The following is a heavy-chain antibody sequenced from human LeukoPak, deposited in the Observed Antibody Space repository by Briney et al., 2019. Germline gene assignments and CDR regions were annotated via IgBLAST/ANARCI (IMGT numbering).Heavy chain of an antibody. Sequence: SETLSLTCAVYGGSFSGYYWSWIRQPPGKGLEWIGEINHSGSTNYNPSLKSRVTISVDTSKNQFSLKLSSVTAADTAVYYCARDLPYYDILTGYYTRHFDYWGQGTLVTVSS. J-gene: IGHJ4*02. CDR1: GGSFSGYY. D-gene: IGHD3-9*01. CDR2: INHSGST. CDR3: ARDLPYYDILTGYYTRHFDY. V-gene: IGHV4-34*01.